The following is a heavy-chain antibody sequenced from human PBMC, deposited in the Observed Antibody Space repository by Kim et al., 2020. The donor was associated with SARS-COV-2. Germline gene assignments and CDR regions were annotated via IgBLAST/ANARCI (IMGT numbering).Heavy chain of an antibody. V-gene: IGHV3-74*03. D-gene: IGHD1-1*01. CDR1: GFTLTSYW. J-gene: IGHJ4*02. CDR2: IAYDGSVL. Sequence: GGSLRLSCAASGFTLTSYWMHWVRQVPGKGPELVSRIAYDGSVLTYADSVKGRFTISRDTGSNTLFLQMTDLRDEDTALYLCTRGTPGIYGKFDFWGQGTLVTVSS. CDR3: TRGTPGIYGKFDF.